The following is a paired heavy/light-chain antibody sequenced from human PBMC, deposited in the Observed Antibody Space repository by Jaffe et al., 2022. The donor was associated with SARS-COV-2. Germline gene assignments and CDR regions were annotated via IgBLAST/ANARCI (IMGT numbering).Heavy chain of an antibody. CDR3: ARVKGNYFDSNFDF. J-gene: IGHJ4*02. Sequence: EVQLVESGGALVQPGGSLRLSCAASGFTFSNYAMTWVRQAPGKGLEWVSYISASGSNIDYADSVKGRLTISRDNAKNSLSLQMNSLRDEDTAVYYCARVKGNYFDSNFDFWGQGTLVTVSS. CDR1: GFTFSNYA. D-gene: IGHD3-22*01. CDR2: ISASGSNI. V-gene: IGHV3-48*02.
Light chain of an antibody. CDR1: QSISSN. CDR3: QQYNKWPPFT. J-gene: IGKJ2*01. V-gene: IGKV3-15*01. CDR2: GAS. Sequence: EIVMTQSPATLSVSPGERATLSCRASQSISSNLAWYQQKPGQAPRLLIYGASTRATGIPARFSGSGSGTEFTLTISSLLSEDFAVYYCQQYNKWPPFTFGQGTKLEI.